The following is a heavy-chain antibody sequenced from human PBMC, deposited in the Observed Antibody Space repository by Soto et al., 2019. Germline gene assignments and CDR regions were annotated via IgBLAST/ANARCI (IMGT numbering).Heavy chain of an antibody. D-gene: IGHD5-18*01. CDR3: AKSGGYSYGFLDL. CDR1: GFSITKHA. V-gene: IGHV3-23*01. CDR2: ISNTGATT. Sequence: VQLLESGGGLMQPGGSLRLSCSTSGFSITKHAMNWVRQAPGKGLEWVSTISNTGATTYYAASVKGRFTVSRDNSNNRVLLQMKSLRAEDTAVYYCAKSGGYSYGFLDLWGQGTLVTVSS. J-gene: IGHJ4*02.